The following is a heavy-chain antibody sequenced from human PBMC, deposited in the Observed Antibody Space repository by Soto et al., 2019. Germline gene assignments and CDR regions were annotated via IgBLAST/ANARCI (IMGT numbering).Heavy chain of an antibody. CDR1: GGSISSYY. CDR3: ASTRPDYDYIWGSYFDY. D-gene: IGHD3-16*01. J-gene: IGHJ4*02. Sequence: QVQLQESGPGLVKPSETLSLTCTVSGGSISSYYWSWIRQPPGKGLEWIGYIYYSGSTNYNPSLKSRVTISGDTSKNQFSLKLSSVTAADTAVYYCASTRPDYDYIWGSYFDYWGQGTLVTVSS. V-gene: IGHV4-59*01. CDR2: IYYSGST.